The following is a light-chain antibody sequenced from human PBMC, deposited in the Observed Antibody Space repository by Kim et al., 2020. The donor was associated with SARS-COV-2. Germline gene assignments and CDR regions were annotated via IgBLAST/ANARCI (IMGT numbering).Light chain of an antibody. Sequence: QSALTQPASVSGSPGQSITISCTGTSSDVGGYNYVSWYQQHPGKAPKLMIYDVSKRPSGVSNRFSGSKSGNTASLTISGLQAEAEADYYCRSYTSSSTLVFGPGTKVTAL. CDR2: DVS. J-gene: IGLJ1*01. CDR3: RSYTSSSTLV. V-gene: IGLV2-14*01. CDR1: SSDVGGYNY.